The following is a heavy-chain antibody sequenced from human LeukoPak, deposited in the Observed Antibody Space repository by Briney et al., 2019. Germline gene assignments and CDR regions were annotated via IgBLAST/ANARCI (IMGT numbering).Heavy chain of an antibody. Sequence: GGSLRLSCAASGFSFSSYSMNWVRQAPGKGLEWVSSISSSSTYIYYADSMKGRFTISRDNAKISLYLQMNSLNADDTAVYYCARDSPQYYFDYWGQGTLVTVCS. CDR2: ISSSSTYI. CDR3: ARDSPQYYFDY. CDR1: GFSFSSYS. J-gene: IGHJ4*02. V-gene: IGHV3-21*01.